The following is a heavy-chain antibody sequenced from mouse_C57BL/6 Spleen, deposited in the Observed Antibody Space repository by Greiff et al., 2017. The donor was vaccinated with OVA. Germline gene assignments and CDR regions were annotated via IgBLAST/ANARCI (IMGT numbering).Heavy chain of an antibody. CDR2: IYPGDGDT. J-gene: IGHJ4*01. CDR3: ARSEKVYAMDY. Sequence: LEESGPELVKPGASVKISCKASGYAFSSSWMNWVKQRPGKGLEWIGRIYPGDGDTNYNGKFKGKATLTADKSSSTAYMQLSSLTSEDSAVYFCARSEKVYAMDYWGQGTSVTVSS. V-gene: IGHV1-82*01. CDR1: GYAFSSSW.